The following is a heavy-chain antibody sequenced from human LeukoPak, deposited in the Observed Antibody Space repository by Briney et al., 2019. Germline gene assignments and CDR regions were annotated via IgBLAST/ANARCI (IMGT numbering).Heavy chain of an antibody. CDR1: GFTFSNAW. V-gene: IGHV3-15*01. J-gene: IGHJ4*02. CDR3: SKDGSRGSEFDY. D-gene: IGHD3-10*01. CDR2: IKSKTDGGTT. Sequence: GGSLRLSCAASGFTFSNAWMSCVRQAPGKGLEWVGRIKSKTDGGTTDYAAPVKGRFTISRDDSKNTLYLQMNSLITEDTAVYYCSKDGSRGSEFDYWGQGTLVTVSS.